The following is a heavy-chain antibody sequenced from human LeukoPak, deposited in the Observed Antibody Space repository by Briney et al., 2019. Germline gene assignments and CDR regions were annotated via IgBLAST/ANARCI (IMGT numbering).Heavy chain of an antibody. J-gene: IGHJ6*02. D-gene: IGHD1-26*01. V-gene: IGHV3-23*01. Sequence: GSLRLSCAASGFTFSSYAMSWVRQAPGKGLEWVSGISGTGGNTYYSDSVKGRFTISRDNSKNTLYLQMNSLRAEDTSVFYCAKDREYRGTHSPGPTPYYSGMDVWGQGPTVPV. CDR2: ISGTGGNT. CDR1: GFTFSSYA. CDR3: AKDREYRGTHSPGPTPYYSGMDV.